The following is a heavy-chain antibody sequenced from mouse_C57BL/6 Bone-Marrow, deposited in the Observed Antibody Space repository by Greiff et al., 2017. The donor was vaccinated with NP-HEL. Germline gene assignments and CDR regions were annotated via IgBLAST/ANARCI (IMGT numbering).Heavy chain of an antibody. CDR3: ARPHYPYAMDY. CDR2: INPYNGGT. V-gene: IGHV1-19*01. J-gene: IGHJ4*01. Sequence: EVQLQQSGPVLVKPGASVKMSCKASGYTFTDYYMNWVKQSHGKSLEWIGVINPYNGGTSYNQKFKGKATLTVDKSSSTAYMELNSLTSEDSAVYYCARPHYPYAMDYWGQGTSVTVSS. CDR1: GYTFTDYY. D-gene: IGHD5-5*01.